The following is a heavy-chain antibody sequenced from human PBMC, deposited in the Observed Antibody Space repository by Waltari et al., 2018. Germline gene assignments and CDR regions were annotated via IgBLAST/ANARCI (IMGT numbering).Heavy chain of an antibody. V-gene: IGHV1-8*03. CDR1: GYTCPSYD. CDR3: ALFYDSSGAIDY. D-gene: IGHD3-22*01. CDR2: MNPNSGNT. Sequence: QVQLVQSGSEVTKPGASVKVSCKASGYTCPSYDITWVRQATGQGLEWMGWMNPNSGNTGYAQKFQGRVTITRNTSISTAYMELSSLRSEDTAVYYRALFYDSSGAIDYWGQGTLVTVSS. J-gene: IGHJ4*02.